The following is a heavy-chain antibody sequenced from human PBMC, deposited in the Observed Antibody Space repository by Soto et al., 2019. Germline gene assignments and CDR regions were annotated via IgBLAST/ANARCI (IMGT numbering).Heavy chain of an antibody. Sequence: QVQLVQSGAEVKKPGSSVKVSCKASGGTFSRYAFSWVRQAPGQGLAGMGGIVPIYGTRGFAQTFQGRLTITADEPTRTAYMELSSLRSEDTAVYYCARDRDYYGSGSHYYYGMGVWGQGTTVTVSS. CDR3: ARDRDYYGSGSHYYYGMGV. V-gene: IGHV1-69*01. D-gene: IGHD3-10*01. CDR2: IVPIYGTR. CDR1: GGTFSRYA. J-gene: IGHJ6*02.